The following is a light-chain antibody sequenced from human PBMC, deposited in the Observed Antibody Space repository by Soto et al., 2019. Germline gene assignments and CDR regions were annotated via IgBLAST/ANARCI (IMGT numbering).Light chain of an antibody. CDR3: QQYNNYPRT. CDR1: ESIRTW. J-gene: IGKJ1*01. CDR2: DAS. V-gene: IGKV1-5*01. Sequence: DIPMTQSPSTLSASIGDRVTITCRASESIRTWLAWYQHKPGKAPKFLIYDASSLESGVPSRFSGSGSGTEFTLTISNLQPDDFATYFCQQYNNYPRTFGQGTQVEIK.